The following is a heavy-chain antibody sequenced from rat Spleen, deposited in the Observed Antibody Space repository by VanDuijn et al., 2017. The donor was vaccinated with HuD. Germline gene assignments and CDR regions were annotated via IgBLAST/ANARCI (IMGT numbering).Heavy chain of an antibody. CDR2: ISYDGSST. CDR3: ASPNY. Sequence: EVQLVESDGGLVQPGRSLKLSCAVSGFIFSDYYMAWVRQAPTKGLEWVATISYDGSSTYYRDSVKGRFTISRDNAKSTLYLQMDSLRSEDTATYYCASPNYWGQGVMVTVSS. CDR1: GFIFSDYY. V-gene: IGHV5-29*01. D-gene: IGHD3-1*01. J-gene: IGHJ2*01.